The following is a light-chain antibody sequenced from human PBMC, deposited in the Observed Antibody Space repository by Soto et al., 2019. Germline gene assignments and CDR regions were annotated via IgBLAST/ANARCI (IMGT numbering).Light chain of an antibody. J-gene: IGKJ4*01. V-gene: IGKV3-15*01. Sequence: IVMTQAPATLSVAPGERVTFSCRASQGISKKVAWYQHKPGQAPRLLISAVSTGATGVPARFSGSGSGTELRITMNGLQFEDCATYSCQQYHTWPVTFGGGTKVEIK. CDR2: AVS. CDR3: QQYHTWPVT. CDR1: QGISKK.